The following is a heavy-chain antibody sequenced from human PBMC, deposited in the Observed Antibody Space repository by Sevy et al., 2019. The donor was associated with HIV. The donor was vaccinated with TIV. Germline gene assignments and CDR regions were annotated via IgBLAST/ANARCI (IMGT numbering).Heavy chain of an antibody. Sequence: GGSLRLSCSASGFTFSSYAMHWVRQAPGKGLECVSAISSNGGSTYYADSVKGRFTISRDNSKNTLYLQMSSLRAEDTAVYYCVKGGYGDYVFDYWGQGTLVTVSS. CDR2: ISSNGGST. CDR1: GFTFSSYA. J-gene: IGHJ4*02. CDR3: VKGGYGDYVFDY. D-gene: IGHD4-17*01. V-gene: IGHV3-64D*06.